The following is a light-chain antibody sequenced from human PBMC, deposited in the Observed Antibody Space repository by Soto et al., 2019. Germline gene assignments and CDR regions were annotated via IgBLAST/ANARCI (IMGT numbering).Light chain of an antibody. J-gene: IGKJ2*01. CDR1: QTVSSN. CDR2: GAS. CDR3: QQYNDWPPMYT. Sequence: EIVMTQSPATLSVSPGEGATLSCRASQTVSSNLAWYQQKPGQAPRLLIYGASTRATGIPARFSGSGSGTDFTVTISSLQSEDFAVYYCQQYNDWPPMYTFGQGTKLEIK. V-gene: IGKV3-15*01.